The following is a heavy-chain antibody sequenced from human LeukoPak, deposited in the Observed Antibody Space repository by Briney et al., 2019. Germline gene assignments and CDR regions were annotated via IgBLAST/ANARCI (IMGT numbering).Heavy chain of an antibody. J-gene: IGHJ4*02. D-gene: IGHD3-22*01. Sequence: GGSLRLSCAASGFTFSNYGMTWVRQAPGKGLEWVSSISGSAATISYADSVKGRFTISRDNSKNTLSLQMNSLRAEDTAVYYCAKDASPVYYDSSGWTTLFDYWGQGTLVTVSS. CDR2: ISGSAATI. V-gene: IGHV3-23*01. CDR3: AKDASPVYYDSSGWTTLFDY. CDR1: GFTFSNYG.